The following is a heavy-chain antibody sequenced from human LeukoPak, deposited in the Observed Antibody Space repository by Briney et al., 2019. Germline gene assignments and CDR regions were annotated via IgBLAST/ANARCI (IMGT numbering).Heavy chain of an antibody. Sequence: SQTLSLTCTVSGGSISSGGYYWGWIRQPPGKGLEWIGTMYYSGSPYYTPSLKSRVTISVDTSKNQFSLKLSSVTAADTAVYYCARNLRIAAAGTYFDYWGQGTLVTVSS. CDR1: GGSISSGGYY. CDR2: MYYSGSP. V-gene: IGHV4-39*07. J-gene: IGHJ4*02. D-gene: IGHD6-13*01. CDR3: ARNLRIAAAGTYFDY.